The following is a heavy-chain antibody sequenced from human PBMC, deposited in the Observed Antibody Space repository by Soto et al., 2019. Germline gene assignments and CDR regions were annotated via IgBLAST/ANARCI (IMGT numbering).Heavy chain of an antibody. V-gene: IGHV3-7*01. CDR1: GFTFSSYW. CDR3: ATIAANYYDSSGYLDY. D-gene: IGHD3-22*01. Sequence: GGSLRLSCAASGFTFSSYWMSWVRQAPGKGLEWVANIKQDGSEKYYVDSVKGRFTISRDNAKNSLYLQMNSLRAEDTAVYYCATIAANYYDSSGYLDYWGQGTLATVSS. J-gene: IGHJ4*02. CDR2: IKQDGSEK.